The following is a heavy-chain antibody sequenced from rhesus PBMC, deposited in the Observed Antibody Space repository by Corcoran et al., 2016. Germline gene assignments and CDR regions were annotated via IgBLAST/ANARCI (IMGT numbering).Heavy chain of an antibody. CDR3: ARRGQHFDY. CDR2: IYGNRAST. D-gene: IGHD1-20*01. V-gene: IGHV4S7*01. CDR1: GDSISGGYY. J-gene: IGHJ4*01. Sequence: QVQLQESGPGLVKPSETLSLTCAVSGDSISGGYYWGWIRPHPGTGLEWIGNIYGNRASTYYNPALKSRVTISKDTSKNQFSLKRSSVTAADTAVYYCARRGQHFDYWGQGVLVTVSS.